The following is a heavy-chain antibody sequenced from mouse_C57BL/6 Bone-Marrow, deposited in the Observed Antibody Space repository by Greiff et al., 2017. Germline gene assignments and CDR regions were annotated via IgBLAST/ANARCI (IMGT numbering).Heavy chain of an antibody. CDR3: ARHSEDYDGVDY. CDR2: ISSGGSYT. Sequence: EVKVVESGGDLVKPGGSLKLSCAASGFTLSSYGMSWVRQTPDKRLEWVATISSGGSYTYYPDSVKGRFTISRDNAKNTLYLQMSSLKSEDTAMYYCARHSEDYDGVDYWGQGTTLTVSS. CDR1: GFTLSSYG. D-gene: IGHD2-4*01. J-gene: IGHJ2*01. V-gene: IGHV5-6*01.